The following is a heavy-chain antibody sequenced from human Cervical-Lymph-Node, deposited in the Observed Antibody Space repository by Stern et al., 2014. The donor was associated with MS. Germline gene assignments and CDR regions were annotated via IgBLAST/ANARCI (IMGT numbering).Heavy chain of an antibody. D-gene: IGHD2-15*01. CDR3: AADRYCSADSCQGLFDY. J-gene: IGHJ4*02. CDR2: IWYDGTKK. V-gene: IGHV3-33*01. CDR1: AFNFNNYA. Sequence: VQLVQSGGGVVQPGTSLRLSCAASAFNFNNYAMHWVRQAPGKGLDWVAVIWYDGTKKYYADSLRGRFTISRDHSKNTLYLQMTGLRADDTAVYYCAADRYCSADSCQGLFDYWGQGTLVTVSS.